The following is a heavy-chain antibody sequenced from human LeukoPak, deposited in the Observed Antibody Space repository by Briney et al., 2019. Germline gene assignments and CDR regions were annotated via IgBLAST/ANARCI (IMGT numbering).Heavy chain of an antibody. D-gene: IGHD1-26*01. CDR3: ARWPEGATPKFHH. V-gene: IGHV3-23*01. CDR2: ISASGHAT. Sequence: GGSLRLSCAASGFTFSSYAMSWVRQAPGKGLEAPGKGLEWVSTISASGHATYYPDSVRGRFTISRDNSKSTLHLQMDSLRAEDSALYYCARWPEGATPKFHHWGQGTLVTVSS. J-gene: IGHJ4*02. CDR1: GFTFSSYA.